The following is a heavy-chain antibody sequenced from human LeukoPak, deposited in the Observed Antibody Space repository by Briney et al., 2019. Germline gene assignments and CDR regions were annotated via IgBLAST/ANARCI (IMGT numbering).Heavy chain of an antibody. Sequence: ASVKVSCKASGYNFTGYYIHWVRQAPGQGLEWMGRINPKSGGTNYAQKFRGRVTMTRDTSISTAYMELSGLRSDDTAVYYCARDSGLGPTWHPFDHWGQGTPVTVSS. D-gene: IGHD1-26*01. V-gene: IGHV1-2*06. CDR2: INPKSGGT. CDR1: GYNFTGYY. CDR3: ARDSGLGPTWHPFDH. J-gene: IGHJ4*02.